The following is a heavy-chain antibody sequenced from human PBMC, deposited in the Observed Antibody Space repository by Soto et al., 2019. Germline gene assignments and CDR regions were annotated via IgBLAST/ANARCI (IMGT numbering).Heavy chain of an antibody. D-gene: IGHD3-22*01. J-gene: IGHJ5*02. CDR1: GGSISDGYY. CDR3: ARRDRSGFSYWLDP. CDR2: ISASGST. Sequence: SETLSLTCTVSGGSISDGYYWTWIRQHPGKGLEWIGSISASGSTSYNPSLKRRLTVSVDKSKNQFSLHLSSVTAADTAVYYCARRDRSGFSYWLDPWGQGILVTVTS. V-gene: IGHV4-31*03.